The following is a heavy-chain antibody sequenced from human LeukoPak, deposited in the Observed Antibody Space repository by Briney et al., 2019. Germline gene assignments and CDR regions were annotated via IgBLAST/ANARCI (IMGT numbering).Heavy chain of an antibody. D-gene: IGHD3-3*01. CDR3: AKPGDFWSGLIDY. CDR2: ISYDGSNK. J-gene: IGHJ4*02. Sequence: PGGSLRLSCAASGFTFSNFWMNWVRQAPGKGLEWVAVISYDGSNKYYADSVKGRFTISRDNSKNTLYLQMNSLRAEDTAVYYCAKPGDFWSGLIDYWGQGTLVTVSS. V-gene: IGHV3-30*18. CDR1: GFTFSNFW.